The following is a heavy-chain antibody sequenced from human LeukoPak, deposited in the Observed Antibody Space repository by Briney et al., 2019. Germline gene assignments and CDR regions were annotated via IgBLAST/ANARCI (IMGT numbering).Heavy chain of an antibody. J-gene: IGHJ2*01. Sequence: GGSLRLSCAASGFTFSSYAMSWVRQAPGKGLEWVSAISGSGGSTYYADSVKGRFTISRDNSKNTLYLQMNSLRVEDTAVYYCARVLGYDSSGYRSYWYFDLWGRGTLVTVSS. CDR1: GFTFSSYA. D-gene: IGHD3-22*01. CDR2: ISGSGGST. V-gene: IGHV3-23*01. CDR3: ARVLGYDSSGYRSYWYFDL.